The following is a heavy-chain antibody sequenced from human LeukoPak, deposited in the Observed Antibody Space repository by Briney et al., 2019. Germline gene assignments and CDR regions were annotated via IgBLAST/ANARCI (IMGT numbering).Heavy chain of an antibody. V-gene: IGHV3-74*01. CDR1: GFNFSTYW. CDR3: ARAGSYRFDY. D-gene: IGHD3-16*02. CDR2: TNPDGCTT. J-gene: IGHJ4*02. Sequence: GWSLRLSCAGSGFNFSTYWIRWVRQAPGKGLVWVSRTNPDGCTTHYAHSVKGRFTSSRVNAQNTPYLQLNRMTGHSTALLCCARAGSYRFDYWGQGTLVAVAS.